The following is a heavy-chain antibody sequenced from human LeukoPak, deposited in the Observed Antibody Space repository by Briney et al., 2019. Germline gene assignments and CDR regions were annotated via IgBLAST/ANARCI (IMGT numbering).Heavy chain of an antibody. CDR2: INHSGST. V-gene: IGHV4-34*01. J-gene: IGHJ5*02. D-gene: IGHD3-22*01. CDR1: GGSFSGYY. CDR3: ASRLIEYYDSSGYYP. Sequence: PSETLSLTCAVYGGSFSGYYWSWIRQPPGKGLEWIGEINHSGSTNYNPSLKSRVTISVDTSKNQFSLKLSSVTAADTAVYYCASRLIEYYDSSGYYPWGQGTLATVPS.